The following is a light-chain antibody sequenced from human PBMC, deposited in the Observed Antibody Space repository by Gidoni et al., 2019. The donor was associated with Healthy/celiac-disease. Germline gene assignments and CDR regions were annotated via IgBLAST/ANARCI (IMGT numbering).Light chain of an antibody. CDR2: AAS. CDR1: QSISSY. J-gene: IGKJ2*02. V-gene: IGKV1-39*01. Sequence: DIHMFQSPSSLSASVGDRVTLTCRASQSISSYLNWYQQKPGKAPKLLIYAASSLQSGVPSRFSGSGSGTDFTLTISSLQPEDFATYYCQQSYSTPRTFGQGTKLEIK. CDR3: QQSYSTPRT.